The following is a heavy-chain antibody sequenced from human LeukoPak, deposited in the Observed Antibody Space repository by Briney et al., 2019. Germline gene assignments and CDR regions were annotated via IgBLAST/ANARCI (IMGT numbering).Heavy chain of an antibody. CDR3: ARVGLDRRGYSGYEAFDY. CDR2: ISTSSSYI. Sequence: GGSLRLSCVASGFTLSSYAVSWVRQAPGKGLQWVSSISTSSSYIYYADAVKGRFTISRDNAKNSLYLQINSLRAEDTAVYYCARVGLDRRGYSGYEAFDYWGQGTLVTVSS. J-gene: IGHJ4*02. V-gene: IGHV3-21*01. CDR1: GFTLSSYA. D-gene: IGHD5-12*01.